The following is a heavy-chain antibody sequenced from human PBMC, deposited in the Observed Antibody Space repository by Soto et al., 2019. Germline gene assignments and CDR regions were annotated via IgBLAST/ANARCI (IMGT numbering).Heavy chain of an antibody. Sequence: ASVKVSCKASGYTFTSYAMHWVRQAPGQRLEWMGWINAGNGNTKYSQKFQGRVTITRDTSASTAYMELSSLRSEDTAVYYCARDGGSIAAAAHEPYFDYWGQGTLVTVSS. CDR3: ARDGGSIAAAAHEPYFDY. V-gene: IGHV1-3*01. D-gene: IGHD6-13*01. J-gene: IGHJ4*02. CDR1: GYTFTSYA. CDR2: INAGNGNT.